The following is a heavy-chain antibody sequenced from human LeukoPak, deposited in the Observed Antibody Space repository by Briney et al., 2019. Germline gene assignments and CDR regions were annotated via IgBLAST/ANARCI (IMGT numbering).Heavy chain of an antibody. J-gene: IGHJ4*02. CDR1: GGSILNYY. V-gene: IGHV4-59*08. Sequence: SETLSLTCTVSGGSILNYYWSWIRQPPGKGLEWIGYISYSGSSKYNPSLKSRVTISLDASRNQFSLRLSSVTAADTAVYYCACVSGGYLRGDYWGQGTLVTVSS. D-gene: IGHD1-26*01. CDR3: ACVSGGYLRGDY. CDR2: ISYSGSS.